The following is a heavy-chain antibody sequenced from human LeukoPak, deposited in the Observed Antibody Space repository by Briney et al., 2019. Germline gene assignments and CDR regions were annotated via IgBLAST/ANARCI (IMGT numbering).Heavy chain of an antibody. V-gene: IGHV3-9*01. CDR3: AKGAAQAHNWFDP. CDR1: GFNFDDYA. Sequence: GRSLRLSCAAAGFNFDDYAMHWVRQAPGKGLEWVSGISWNSGNIGYADSVKDRFTISRDNAKNSLYLQMNSLRPEDTALYYCAKGAAQAHNWFDPWGQGTLVIVSS. J-gene: IGHJ5*02. CDR2: ISWNSGNI. D-gene: IGHD2-15*01.